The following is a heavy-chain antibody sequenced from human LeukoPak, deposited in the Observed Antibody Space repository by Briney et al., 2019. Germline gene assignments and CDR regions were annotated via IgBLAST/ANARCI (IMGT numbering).Heavy chain of an antibody. CDR2: INPSGGST. CDR3: AREGGRRYYYDSSGYYLGY. V-gene: IGHV1-46*01. CDR1: GYTFTSYY. J-gene: IGHJ4*02. Sequence: ASVKVSYKASGYTFTSYYMHWVRQAPGQGLEWMGIINPSGGSTSYAQKFQGRVTMTRDMTTSTVYRELSSLRSEETAVYYCAREGGRRYYYDSSGYYLGYWGQGSLVTVSS. D-gene: IGHD3-22*01.